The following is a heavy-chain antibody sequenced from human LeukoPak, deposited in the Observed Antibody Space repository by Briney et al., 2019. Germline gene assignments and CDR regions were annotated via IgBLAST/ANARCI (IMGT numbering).Heavy chain of an antibody. CDR2: TYYRPKWYN. V-gene: IGHV6-1*01. CDR1: GDSVSSNSAA. CDR3: ARDSYLEWLLYSTYYFDY. D-gene: IGHD3-3*01. J-gene: IGHJ4*02. Sequence: SQTLSLTCAISGDSVSSNSAAWNWIRQSPSRGLEWLGRTYYRPKWYNDYAVSVKSRITINPDTSKNQFSLQLNSVTPEDTAVYYCARDSYLEWLLYSTYYFDYWGQGTLVTVSS.